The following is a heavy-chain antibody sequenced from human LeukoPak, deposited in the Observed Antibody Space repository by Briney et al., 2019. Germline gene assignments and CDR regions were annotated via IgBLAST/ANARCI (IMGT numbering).Heavy chain of an antibody. J-gene: IGHJ4*02. CDR1: GGSIRSSSYY. V-gene: IGHV4-39*01. CDR3: ARLYYDSSGYYQICYFDY. D-gene: IGHD3-22*01. CDR2: IYYSGST. Sequence: SETLSLTCTVSGGSIRSSSYYGGSIRQPPGEGLEWIGSIYYSGSTYYNPSLKSRVTISVDTSKNQFSLNLSSVTAADTAVYYCARLYYDSSGYYQICYFDYWGQGTLVTVSS.